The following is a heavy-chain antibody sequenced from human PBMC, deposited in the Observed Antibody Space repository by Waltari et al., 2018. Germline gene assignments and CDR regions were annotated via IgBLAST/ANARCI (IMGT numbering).Heavy chain of an antibody. Sequence: QVQLVESGGGVVQPGRSLRLSCAASGITFRHYGMHWVRQAPGKGLEWVAGIWHDDGNKYYADSVKGRFTISRDNSKNTLYLQMNNLRDEDTAVYYCSPGPVSAVYCGSFDYWGQGTLVTVSS. CDR3: SPGPVSAVYCGSFDY. V-gene: IGHV3-33*01. D-gene: IGHD1-20*01. CDR1: GITFRHYG. J-gene: IGHJ4*02. CDR2: IWHDDGNK.